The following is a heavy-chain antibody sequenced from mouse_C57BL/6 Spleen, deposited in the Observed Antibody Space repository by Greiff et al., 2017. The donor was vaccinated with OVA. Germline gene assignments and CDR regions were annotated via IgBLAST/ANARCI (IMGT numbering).Heavy chain of an antibody. CDR2: IHPNSGST. V-gene: IGHV1-64*01. Sequence: QVQLQQPGAELVKPGASVKLSCKASGYTFTSYWMHWVKQRPGQGLEWIGMIHPNSGSTNYNEKFKSKATLTVDKSSSTAYMQLSGLTSEDSAVYYCARGDYDLAWFAYWGQGTLVTVSA. CDR1: GYTFTSYW. D-gene: IGHD2-4*01. J-gene: IGHJ3*01. CDR3: ARGDYDLAWFAY.